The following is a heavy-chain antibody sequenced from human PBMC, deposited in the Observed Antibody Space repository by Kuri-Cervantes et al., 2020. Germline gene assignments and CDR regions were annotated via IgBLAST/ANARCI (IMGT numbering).Heavy chain of an antibody. CDR3: ARGTTYYDILTGYPTYA. V-gene: IGHV3-30*01. D-gene: IGHD3-9*01. J-gene: IGHJ5*02. CDR1: GFTFSSYA. Sequence: GESLKISCAASGFTFSSYAMHWVRQAPGKGLEWVAVISYDGSNKYYADSVKGRFTISRDNSKNTLYLQMNSLRAEDTAVYYCARGTTYYDILTGYPTYAWGQGTLVTVSS. CDR2: ISYDGSNK.